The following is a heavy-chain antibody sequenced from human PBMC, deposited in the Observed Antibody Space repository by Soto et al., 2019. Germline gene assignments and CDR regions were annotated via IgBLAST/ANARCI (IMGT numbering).Heavy chain of an antibody. CDR2: ISYDGSNK. V-gene: IGHV3-30-3*01. Sequence: QVQLVESGGGVVQPGRSLRLSCAASGFTFSSYAMHWVRQAPGRVLEWVAVISYDGSNKYYADSVKGRFPISRDNSKNTLYLQMNSLRAEDTAVSSCARDPNYGDYTDFWYYGMDVWGQGTTVTVSS. J-gene: IGHJ6*02. CDR3: ARDPNYGDYTDFWYYGMDV. D-gene: IGHD4-17*01. CDR1: GFTFSSYA.